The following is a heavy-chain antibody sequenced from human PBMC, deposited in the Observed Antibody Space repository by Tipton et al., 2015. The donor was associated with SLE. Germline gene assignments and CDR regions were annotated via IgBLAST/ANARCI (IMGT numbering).Heavy chain of an antibody. CDR1: GYSISSGYY. V-gene: IGHV4-38-2*01. J-gene: IGHJ3*02. CDR3: ARSGEYSSGYPDAFDI. D-gene: IGHD3-22*01. CDR2: IYHSGST. Sequence: GLVKPSETLSLTCAVSGYSISSGYYWGWIRQPQGKGLEWIGSIYHSGSTYYNPSLKSRVTISVDTSKNQFSLKLSSVTAADTAVYYCARSGEYSSGYPDAFDIWGQGTMVTVSS.